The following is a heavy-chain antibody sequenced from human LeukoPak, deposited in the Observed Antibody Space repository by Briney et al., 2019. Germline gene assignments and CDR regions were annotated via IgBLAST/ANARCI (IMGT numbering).Heavy chain of an antibody. Sequence: GGSLRLSCAASGFTSSSHWMSCVRQAPGKGLEWVANIKQDGSEKYYVDSVKGRFTISRDNAKNSLYLQMNSLKTEDTAVYYCTKGRYTSGGFDYWGQGTLVTVSS. CDR2: IKQDGSEK. J-gene: IGHJ4*02. V-gene: IGHV3-7*01. CDR1: GFTSSSHW. D-gene: IGHD6-19*01. CDR3: TKGRYTSGGFDY.